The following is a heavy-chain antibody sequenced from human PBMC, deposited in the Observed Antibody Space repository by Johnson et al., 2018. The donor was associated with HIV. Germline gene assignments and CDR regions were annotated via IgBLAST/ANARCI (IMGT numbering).Heavy chain of an antibody. CDR1: GFTFSSYD. J-gene: IGHJ3*02. V-gene: IGHV3-13*01. CDR3: AGGITMIVVVINAFDI. D-gene: IGHD3-22*01. Sequence: GLVQPGGSLRLSCAASGFTFSSYDMHWVRQATGKGLEWVSAIGTAGDTYYPGSVKGRFTISRENAKNSLYLQMNSLRAGDTAVYYCAGGITMIVVVINAFDIWGQGTMVTVSS. CDR2: IGTAGDT.